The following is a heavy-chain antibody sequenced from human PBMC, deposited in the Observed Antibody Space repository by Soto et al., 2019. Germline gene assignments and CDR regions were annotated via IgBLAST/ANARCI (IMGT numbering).Heavy chain of an antibody. CDR1: GFTFSSYA. Sequence: QVQLVESGGGVVQPGRSLRLSCAASGFTFSSYAMHWVRQAPGKGLEWVALISYVGGNKNYADSVRGRFTISRDNSKNTLYMRMSTLRAEDTGVYYCARERGDGYHGGWRLGPWGQGTLVTVSS. CDR3: ARERGDGYHGGWRLGP. V-gene: IGHV3-30-3*01. D-gene: IGHD2-21*01. J-gene: IGHJ5*02. CDR2: ISYVGGNK.